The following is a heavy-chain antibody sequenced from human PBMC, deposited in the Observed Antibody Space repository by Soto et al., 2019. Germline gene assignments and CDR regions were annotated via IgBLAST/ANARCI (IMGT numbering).Heavy chain of an antibody. Sequence: GGSLRLSCAASGFTFSDYYMSWIRQAPGKGLEWVSYISSSGSTIYYADSVKGRFTISRDNAKNSLYLQMNSLRAEDTAVYYCARDVSSGWPKTPYNWFDPWGQGTLVTVSS. V-gene: IGHV3-11*01. CDR1: GFTFSDYY. D-gene: IGHD6-19*01. CDR2: ISSSGSTI. CDR3: ARDVSSGWPKTPYNWFDP. J-gene: IGHJ5*02.